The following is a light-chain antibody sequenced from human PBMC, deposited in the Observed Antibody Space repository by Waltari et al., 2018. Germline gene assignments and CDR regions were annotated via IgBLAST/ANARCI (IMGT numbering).Light chain of an antibody. CDR3: FISYSGWGV. Sequence: QAVVTQEPSLTVSPGGNVTLTCCSSTGPVTSGHYPAWFQQKPGQAPRTLIYDASNRHSWTPARFSGSLVGGKAALTLSGAQPEDEADYYCFISYSGWGVFGGGTKLTVL. CDR2: DAS. CDR1: TGPVTSGHY. V-gene: IGLV7-46*01. J-gene: IGLJ3*02.